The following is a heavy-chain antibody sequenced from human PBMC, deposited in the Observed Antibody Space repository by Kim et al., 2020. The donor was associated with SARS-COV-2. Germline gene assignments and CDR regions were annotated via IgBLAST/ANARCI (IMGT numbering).Heavy chain of an antibody. D-gene: IGHD4-17*01. J-gene: IGHJ5*02. V-gene: IGHV5-51*01. CDR1: GYRFADSW. CDR2: IYPDDSDT. Sequence: GESLKISCKASGYRFADSWIAWVRQMPGKGLEWMGIIYPDDSDTRYSASFEGQVTISADKSINTAYLQWGSLKASDTAMYYCARHGRGDYDMLKFDPWGQGTLVTVSS. CDR3: ARHGRGDYDMLKFDP.